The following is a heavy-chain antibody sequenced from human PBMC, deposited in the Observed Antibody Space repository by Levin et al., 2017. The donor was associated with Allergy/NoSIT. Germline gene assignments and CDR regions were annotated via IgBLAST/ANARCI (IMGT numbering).Heavy chain of an antibody. CDR2: IYYSGNT. V-gene: IGHV4-39*01. CDR3: ARTIFGVVPFDY. D-gene: IGHD3-3*01. Sequence: ASETLSLTCTVSGGSISSSSYYWGWIRQPPGKGLEWIGSIYYSGNTYYNPSLKSRVTMSVDTSKNQFSLKLSSVTAADTAVYYCARTIFGVVPFDYWGQGTLVTVSS. J-gene: IGHJ4*02. CDR1: GGSISSSSYY.